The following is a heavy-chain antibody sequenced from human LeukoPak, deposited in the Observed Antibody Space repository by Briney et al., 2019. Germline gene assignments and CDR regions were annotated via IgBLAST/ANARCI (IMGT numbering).Heavy chain of an antibody. J-gene: IGHJ3*02. Sequence: GGPLRLSCAASGFAFSSYAMHWVRQAPGKGLEWVAVISYDGSNKYYADYVKGRFTISRDNSKNTLYLQMNSLRAEDTAVYYCAKNIAVAGTGPGTFDIWGQGTMVTVSS. V-gene: IGHV3-30-3*01. CDR2: ISYDGSNK. CDR1: GFAFSSYA. D-gene: IGHD6-19*01. CDR3: AKNIAVAGTGPGTFDI.